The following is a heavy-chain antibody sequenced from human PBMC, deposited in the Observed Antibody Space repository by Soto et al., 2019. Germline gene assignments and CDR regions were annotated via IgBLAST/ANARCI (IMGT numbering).Heavy chain of an antibody. V-gene: IGHV1-24*01. CDR3: ATGATGVGLNWFDP. D-gene: IGHD1-26*01. CDR2: FDPEDGET. CDR1: GYTLTELS. Sequence: ASVKVSCKVSGYTLTELSMHWVRQAPGKGLEWMGGFDPEDGETIYAQKFQGRVTMTEDTSTDTAYMELSSLRSEDTAVYYCATGATGVGLNWFDPWGQGTLVTVSS. J-gene: IGHJ5*02.